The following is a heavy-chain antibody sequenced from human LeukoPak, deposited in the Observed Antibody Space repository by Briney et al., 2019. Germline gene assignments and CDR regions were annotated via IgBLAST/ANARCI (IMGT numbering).Heavy chain of an antibody. CDR2: IDPNTGDS. D-gene: IGHD6-13*01. CDR1: EYTFTGYY. CDR3: ARGATAGRFSLRPSGAYYMDV. Sequence: ASVKVSCKASEYTFTGYYIHWVRQAPGQGLEWMGWIDPNTGDSNYVQKFQGWVTMTRDTSISTAYMELSRLRSDDTAVYYCARGATAGRFSLRPSGAYYMDVWGKGTTVTVSS. V-gene: IGHV1-2*04. J-gene: IGHJ6*03.